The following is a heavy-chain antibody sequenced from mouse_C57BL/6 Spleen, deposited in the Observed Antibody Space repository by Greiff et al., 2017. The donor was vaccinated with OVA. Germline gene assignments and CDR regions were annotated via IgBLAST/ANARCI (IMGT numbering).Heavy chain of an antibody. J-gene: IGHJ4*01. D-gene: IGHD2-3*01. CDR3: ARDGYYAMDY. V-gene: IGHV1-82*01. CDR1: GYAFSSSW. CDR2: IYPGDGDT. Sequence: VQLQQSGPELVKPGASVKISCKASGYAFSSSWMNWVKQRPGKGLEWIGRIYPGDGDTNYNGKFKGKATLTADTSSSTAYMQLSRLTAEDAAVYFCARDGYYAMDYWGQGTSVTVSS.